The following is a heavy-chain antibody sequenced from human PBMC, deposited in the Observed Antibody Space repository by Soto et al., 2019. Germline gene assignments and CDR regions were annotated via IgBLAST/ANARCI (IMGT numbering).Heavy chain of an antibody. V-gene: IGHV1-69*14. Sequence: QVQLVQSGAEVKKPGSSVKVSCKTSGDIFSGYSISWVRQAPGQGLGWRGGIIPIFGTTNYPQRFHGRVTITADKSTSTVYMELYSLKSEDTDVYYCARDLGSGYDPGDYWGQGTLVTVSS. CDR2: IIPIFGTT. CDR1: GDIFSGYS. J-gene: IGHJ4*02. D-gene: IGHD5-12*01. CDR3: ARDLGSGYDPGDY.